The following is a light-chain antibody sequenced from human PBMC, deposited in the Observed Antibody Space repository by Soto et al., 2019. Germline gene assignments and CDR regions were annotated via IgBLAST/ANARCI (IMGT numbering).Light chain of an antibody. V-gene: IGKV3-20*01. CDR1: QTLTNTY. CDR2: DAS. J-gene: IGKJ1*01. Sequence: EIVLTQSPGTLSLSPGERATLSCRASQTLTNTYLAWYQQKPGQAPRLLIFDASTRATGIPDRFSGSGSGTDFTLTFSRLEPEDFAVYCCQLYGVSPKTFGQGTNVEVK. CDR3: QLYGVSPKT.